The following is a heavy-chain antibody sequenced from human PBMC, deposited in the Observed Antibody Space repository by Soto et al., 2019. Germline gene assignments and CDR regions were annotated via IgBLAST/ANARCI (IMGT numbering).Heavy chain of an antibody. CDR1: GYTFTSYD. D-gene: IGHD6-13*01. J-gene: IGHJ5*02. CDR3: ARGHDYSSSWYMGDWFDP. Sequence: QVQLVQSGAEVKKPGASVKVSCKASGYTFTSYDINWVRQATGQGLEWMGWMNPNSGNTGYAQKFQGRVTMTRNTSISTAYMELSSLRSEDTAVYYCARGHDYSSSWYMGDWFDPWGQGTLVTVSS. CDR2: MNPNSGNT. V-gene: IGHV1-8*01.